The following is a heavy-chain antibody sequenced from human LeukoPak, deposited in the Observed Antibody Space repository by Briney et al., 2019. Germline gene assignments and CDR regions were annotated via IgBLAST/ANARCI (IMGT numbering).Heavy chain of an antibody. V-gene: IGHV3-23*01. CDR2: ISGSGAST. D-gene: IGHD4-17*01. J-gene: IGHJ4*02. CDR3: AKDRYGDYPFDS. Sequence: GGSLRLSCAASGFTFSSCAMNWVRQAPGKGLEWVSSISGSGASTYDADSVKGRFTISRDNSKNTLYLQMNSLRAEDTAIYYCAKDRYGDYPFDSWGQGTLVTVSS. CDR1: GFTFSSCA.